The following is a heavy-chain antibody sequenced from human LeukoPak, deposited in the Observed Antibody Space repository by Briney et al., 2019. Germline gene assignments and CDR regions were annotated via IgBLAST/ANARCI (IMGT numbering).Heavy chain of an antibody. V-gene: IGHV4-34*01. D-gene: IGHD3-10*01. CDR2: INHSGST. J-gene: IGHJ4*02. CDR3: ARIQRYYGSGSYLIDY. CDR1: GGSFSGYY. Sequence: SETLSLTCAVYGGSFSGYYWSWIRQPPGKGLEWIGEINHSGSTNYNPSLKSRVTISVDTSKNQFSLKLSSVTAADTAVYYCARIQRYYGSGSYLIDYWGQGTLVTVSS.